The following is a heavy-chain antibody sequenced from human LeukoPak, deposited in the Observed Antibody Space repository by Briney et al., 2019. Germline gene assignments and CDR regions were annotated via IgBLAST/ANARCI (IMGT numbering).Heavy chain of an antibody. CDR2: ISYDGSNK. CDR1: GFTFSSYG. V-gene: IGHV3-30*18. D-gene: IGHD5-24*01. Sequence: GRSLRLSCAASGFTFSSYGMHWVRQAPGKGLEWVAVISYDGSNKYYADSVKGRFTISRDNSKNTQYLQMNSLRAEDTAVYYCAKDAQRVEMATGPDYWGQGTLVTVSS. CDR3: AKDAQRVEMATGPDY. J-gene: IGHJ4*02.